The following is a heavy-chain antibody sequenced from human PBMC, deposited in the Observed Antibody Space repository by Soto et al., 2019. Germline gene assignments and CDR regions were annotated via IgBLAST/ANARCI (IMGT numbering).Heavy chain of an antibody. Sequence: PSETLSLTCTVSGGSISSYYWSWIRQPPGKGLEWIGYIYYSGSTNYNPSLKSRVTISVDTSKIQFSLKLSSVTAADTAVYYCARAISGPAFDYWGQGTLVTVSS. D-gene: IGHD6-19*01. CDR1: GGSISSYY. CDR2: IYYSGST. J-gene: IGHJ4*02. CDR3: ARAISGPAFDY. V-gene: IGHV4-59*01.